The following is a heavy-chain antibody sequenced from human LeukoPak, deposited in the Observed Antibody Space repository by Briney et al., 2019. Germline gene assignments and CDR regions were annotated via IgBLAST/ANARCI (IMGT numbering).Heavy chain of an antibody. CDR2: IYYTGSS. CDR3: ARGIESYGDYNY. J-gene: IGHJ4*02. CDR1: GGSISSNY. V-gene: IGHV4-59*01. D-gene: IGHD4-17*01. Sequence: SETLSLTWTVSGGSISSNYWTWIRQPPGKGLEWIGYIYYTGSSNYNPSLKSRVTISVDTSKNQFSLKLRSVTAADTAVYYCARGIESYGDYNYWGQGTLVTVSS.